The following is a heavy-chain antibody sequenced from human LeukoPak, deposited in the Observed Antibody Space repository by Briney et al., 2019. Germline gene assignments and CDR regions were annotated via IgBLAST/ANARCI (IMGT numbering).Heavy chain of an antibody. Sequence: PGGSLRLSCAASGFTFSSYAMNWVRQAPGKGLEWVSAISGSGGSTYYADSVKGRFTISRDNSKNTLYLQMNSLRAEDTAVYYCAKVMGTSYYYDRYYFDYWGREPWSPSPQ. CDR2: ISGSGGST. CDR1: GFTFSSYA. J-gene: IGHJ4*02. V-gene: IGHV3-23*01. CDR3: AKVMGTSYYYDRYYFDY. D-gene: IGHD3-22*01.